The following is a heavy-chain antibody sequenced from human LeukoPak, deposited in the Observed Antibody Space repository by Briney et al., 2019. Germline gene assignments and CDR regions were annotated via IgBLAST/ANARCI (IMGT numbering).Heavy chain of an antibody. Sequence: GGSLRLSCAASGFTFSGSAMHWVRQASGKGLEWVGRIRSKANSYATAYAASVKGRFTISRDDSKNTAYLQMNSLRAEDTAVYYCAKDTSSGWYVAVDYWGQGTLVTVSS. J-gene: IGHJ4*02. D-gene: IGHD6-19*01. CDR3: AKDTSSGWYVAVDY. V-gene: IGHV3-73*01. CDR1: GFTFSGSA. CDR2: IRSKANSYAT.